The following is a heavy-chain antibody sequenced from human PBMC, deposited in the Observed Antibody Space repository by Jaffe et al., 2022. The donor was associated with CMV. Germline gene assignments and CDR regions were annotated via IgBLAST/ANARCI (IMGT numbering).Heavy chain of an antibody. D-gene: IGHD3-9*01. CDR3: ARKILTGNSRGVPDY. J-gene: IGHJ4*02. Sequence: VQLVESGGGLVKPGGSLRLSCAASGFTFTSYTMTWVRQAPGKGLEWVSSISTSSTYIYYADSVEGRFTISRDNPKNSLYLQMSSLRDEDTAVYYCARKILTGNSRGVPDYWGQGTLVTVSS. CDR1: GFTFTSYT. V-gene: IGHV3-21*01. CDR2: ISTSSTYI.